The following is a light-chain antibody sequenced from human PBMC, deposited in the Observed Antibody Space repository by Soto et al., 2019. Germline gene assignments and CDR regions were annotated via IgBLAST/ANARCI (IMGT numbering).Light chain of an antibody. V-gene: IGLV2-14*01. Sequence: QSVLTQPASVSGSPGQSITISCTGTSSDVGGYNYVSWYQQHPGKAPKLMIYEVSNRPSGVSNRFSGSKSGNTASLTISGLQAEDEADYYCSSYTSSSRYVFGTGTKLTVI. CDR3: SSYTSSSRYV. CDR1: SSDVGGYNY. CDR2: EVS. J-gene: IGLJ1*01.